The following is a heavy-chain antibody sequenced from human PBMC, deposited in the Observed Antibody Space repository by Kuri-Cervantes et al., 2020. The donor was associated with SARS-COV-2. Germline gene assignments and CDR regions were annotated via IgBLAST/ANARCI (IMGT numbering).Heavy chain of an antibody. CDR1: GGSISSYY. CDR2: IYTSGST. J-gene: IGHJ4*02. Sequence: ESLKIFCTVSGGSISSYYWSWIRQPAGKGLEWIGRIYTSGSTNYNPSLKSRVTMSVDTSKNQFSLKLSSVTAADTAVYYCTTLIDYWGQGALVTVSS. V-gene: IGHV4-4*07. CDR3: TTLIDY.